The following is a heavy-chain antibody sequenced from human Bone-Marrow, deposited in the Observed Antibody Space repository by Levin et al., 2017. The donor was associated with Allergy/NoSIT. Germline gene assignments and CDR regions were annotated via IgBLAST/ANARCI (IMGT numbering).Heavy chain of an antibody. D-gene: IGHD3-3*01. CDR1: GFTFSSHW. V-gene: IGHV3-74*01. J-gene: IGHJ4*02. CDR2: IKGDGSST. CDR3: ASHQVYEFGRYLGY. Sequence: GGSLRLSCAASGFTFSSHWMHWVRQAPGKGLVWVSRIKGDGSSTGYADSVKGRLTISRDNAKNTLYLQMNTLRAEDTAVDYCASHQVYEFGRYLGYWGQGTLVIVSS.